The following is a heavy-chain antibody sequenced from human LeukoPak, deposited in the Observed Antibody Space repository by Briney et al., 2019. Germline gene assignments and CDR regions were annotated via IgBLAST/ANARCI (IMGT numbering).Heavy chain of an antibody. CDR1: GFIFTNYN. CDR2: ITSSSYM. D-gene: IGHD3-22*01. J-gene: IGHJ4*02. CDR3: ARDRYFSDSSGYSNSFDY. V-gene: IGHV3-21*01. Sequence: PGGSLRLSCAAPGFIFTNYNLTWVRLAPGKGLEWISSITSSSYMFYSDSVKGRFTISRDNTKNSLYLQMNSLRPEDTAVYYCARDRYFSDSSGYSNSFDYWGQGTLVTVSS.